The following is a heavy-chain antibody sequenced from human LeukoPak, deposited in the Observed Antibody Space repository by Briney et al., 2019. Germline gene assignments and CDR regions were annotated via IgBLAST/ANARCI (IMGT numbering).Heavy chain of an antibody. CDR2: IYTSGST. CDR1: GGSISSYY. Sequence: PSETLSLTCTVSGGSISSYYWSWIWQPAGKGLEWIGRIYTSGSTNYNPSLQSRVTMSVDTSKNQFSLKLSSVTAADTAVYYCARDYLDSYYDFWSDPWGQGTLVTVSS. D-gene: IGHD3-3*01. V-gene: IGHV4-4*07. CDR3: ARDYLDSYYDFWSDP. J-gene: IGHJ5*02.